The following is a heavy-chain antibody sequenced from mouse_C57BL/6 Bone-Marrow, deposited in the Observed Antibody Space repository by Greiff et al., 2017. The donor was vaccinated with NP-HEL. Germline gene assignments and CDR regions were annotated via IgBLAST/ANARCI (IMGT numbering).Heavy chain of an antibody. D-gene: IGHD1-1*01. CDR1: GYTFTDYY. J-gene: IGHJ4*01. CDR3: ARSYYLYAMDY. Sequence: VQLQQSGAELVRPGASVKLSCKASGYTFTDYYINWVKQRPGQGLEWIARIYHGSGNTYSNEKFKGKATLTAEKSSSTAYMQLSSLTSEDSAVYFCARSYYLYAMDYWGQGTSVTVSS. V-gene: IGHV1-76*01. CDR2: IYHGSGNT.